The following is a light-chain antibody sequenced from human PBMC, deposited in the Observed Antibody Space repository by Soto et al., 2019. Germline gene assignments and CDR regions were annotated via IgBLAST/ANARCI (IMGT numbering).Light chain of an antibody. CDR2: DAS. J-gene: IGKJ2*01. CDR1: QSVGSS. V-gene: IGKV3-11*01. CDR3: QQRSNWPRT. Sequence: EIVLTQSPATLSLSPGERATLSCRASQSVGSSLAGFQHKPGQAPRLPIYDASNRATGIPARFSGSGSGTDFTLTISGLEPEDFAVYFCQQRSNWPRTFGQGPKLEIK.